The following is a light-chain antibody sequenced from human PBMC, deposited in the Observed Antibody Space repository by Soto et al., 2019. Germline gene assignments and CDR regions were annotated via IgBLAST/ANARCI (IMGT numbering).Light chain of an antibody. Sequence: DIQMTQSPSSLSASVGDRVTITCRASQNIDTYLNWYLQKPGQAPILLIYSAYSLQSGVSPRFSGDGSGTDFTLTINSLQPEDFATYYCQQSYNFPRTFGQGTTV. CDR1: QNIDTY. V-gene: IGKV1-39*01. CDR2: SAY. CDR3: QQSYNFPRT. J-gene: IGKJ1*01.